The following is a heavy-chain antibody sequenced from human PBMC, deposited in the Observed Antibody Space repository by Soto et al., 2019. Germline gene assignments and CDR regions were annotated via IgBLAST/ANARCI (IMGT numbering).Heavy chain of an antibody. CDR1: GFTFSSYS. D-gene: IGHD4-17*01. CDR2: ISSSSSYI. J-gene: IGHJ3*02. CDR3: ATRGGPAVTSGAFDI. V-gene: IGHV3-21*01. Sequence: GGSLRLSCAASGFTFSSYSMNWVRQAPGKGLEWVSSISSSSSYIYYADSVKGRFTISRDNAKNSLYLQMNSLRAEDTAVDYCATRGGPAVTSGAFDIWGQGTMVTVSS.